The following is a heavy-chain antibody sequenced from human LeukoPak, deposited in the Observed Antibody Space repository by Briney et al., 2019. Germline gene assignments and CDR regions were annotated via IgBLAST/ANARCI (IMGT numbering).Heavy chain of an antibody. CDR2: IYHSGST. J-gene: IGHJ3*02. CDR1: GGSISSGGYS. Sequence: PSQTLSLTCAVSGGSISSGGYSWSWIRQPPEKGLEWIGYIYHSGSTYYNPSLKSRVTISVDRSKNQFSLKLSSVTAADTAVYYCARARPYDAFDIWGQGTMVTVSS. CDR3: ARARPYDAFDI. V-gene: IGHV4-30-2*01.